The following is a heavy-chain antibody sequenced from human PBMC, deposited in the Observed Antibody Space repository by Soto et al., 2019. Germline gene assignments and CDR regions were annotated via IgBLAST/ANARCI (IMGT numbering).Heavy chain of an antibody. J-gene: IGHJ6*02. CDR3: AKARELELLPPQGMAV. Sequence: EVQLVESGGGLVQPGRSLRLSCAASGFTFDDYAMHWVRQAPGKGLEWVSGISWNSGSIGYADSVKGRFTISRDNAKNSLYLQMNSLRAEDTALYYCAKARELELLPPQGMAVWGQGTTVTVSS. CDR2: ISWNSGSI. CDR1: GFTFDDYA. D-gene: IGHD1-7*01. V-gene: IGHV3-9*01.